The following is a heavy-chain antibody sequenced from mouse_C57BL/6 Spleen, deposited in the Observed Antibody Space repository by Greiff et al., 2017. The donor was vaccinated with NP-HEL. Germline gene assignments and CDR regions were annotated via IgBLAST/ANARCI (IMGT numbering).Heavy chain of an antibody. CDR1: GYTFTSYW. CDR3: ARSGIYDGPSYWYFDV. CDR2: IDPSDSET. J-gene: IGHJ1*03. D-gene: IGHD2-3*01. Sequence: QVQLQQSGAELVRPGSSVKLSCKASGYTFTSYWMHWVKQRPIQGLEWIGNIDPSDSETHYNQKFKDKATLTVDKSSSTAYMQLSSLTSEDSAVYYCARSGIYDGPSYWYFDVWGTGTTVTVSS. V-gene: IGHV1-52*01.